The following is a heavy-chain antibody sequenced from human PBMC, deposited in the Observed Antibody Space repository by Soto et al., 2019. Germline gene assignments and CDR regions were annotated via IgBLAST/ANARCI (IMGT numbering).Heavy chain of an antibody. V-gene: IGHV3-15*01. CDR2: IKNKIDGWTT. CDR1: GFTFSNVW. J-gene: IGHJ3*02. Sequence: GGSLRLSCAASGFTFSNVWMSWVRQAPGKGLEWVGRIKNKIDGWTTDYAAPVKGRFTISRDDSKSTVYLQMNSLKTEDTGVYYCTTNDAFDIWGQGTMVTVSS. CDR3: TTNDAFDI.